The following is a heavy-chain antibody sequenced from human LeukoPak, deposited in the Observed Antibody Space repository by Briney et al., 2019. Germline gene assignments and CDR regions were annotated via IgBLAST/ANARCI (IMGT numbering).Heavy chain of an antibody. CDR1: GGSISSSSYY. CDR2: IYYSGST. CDR3: ARREIAADDLYYFGY. Sequence: SETLSLTCTVSGGSISSSSYYWGWIRQPPGKGLEWIGSIYYSGSTYYNPSLKSRVTISVDTSKNQFSLKLSSVTAADTAVYYCARREIAADDLYYFGYWGQGTLVTVSS. V-gene: IGHV4-39*01. D-gene: IGHD6-13*01. J-gene: IGHJ4*02.